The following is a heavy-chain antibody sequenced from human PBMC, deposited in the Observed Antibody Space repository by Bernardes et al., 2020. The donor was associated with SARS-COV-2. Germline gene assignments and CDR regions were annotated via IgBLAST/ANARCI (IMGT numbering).Heavy chain of an antibody. CDR3: ARDRGGDRHGNWYFAL. D-gene: IGHD1-26*01. CDR1: GGSISSSDW. CDR2: ISHSGST. V-gene: IGHV4-4*02. Sequence: TLSLTCAVSGGSISSSDWWNWVRQPPGKGLEWIGEISHSGSTDYNPSLKSRVTISVDKYKNHFSLNLRSVTAADTAVYYCARDRGGDRHGNWYFALWGRGTLVTVSS. J-gene: IGHJ2*01.